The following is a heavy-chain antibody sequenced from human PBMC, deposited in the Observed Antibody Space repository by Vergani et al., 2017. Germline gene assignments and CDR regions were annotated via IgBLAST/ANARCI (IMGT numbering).Heavy chain of an antibody. V-gene: IGHV3-30*19. CDR2: ISIDGSRI. Sequence: QVQLVESGGGVVQPGRSLRVSCAGSGFTFTNYDMHWVRQAPGKGLEWVAVISIDGSRIHYGDSVKGRVTITRDNSKNTLYLQMTSLRGDDTAIYYCGRDAYKGKPDVVDIWGQGTMVTVSS. CDR1: GFTFTNYD. CDR3: GRDAYKGKPDVVDI. D-gene: IGHD5-24*01. J-gene: IGHJ3*02.